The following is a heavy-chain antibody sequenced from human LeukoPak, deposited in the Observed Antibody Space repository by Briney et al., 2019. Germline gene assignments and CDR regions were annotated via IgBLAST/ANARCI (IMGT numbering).Heavy chain of an antibody. V-gene: IGHV4-59*01. CDR2: IYYSGST. CDR1: GGSISSYY. CDR3: ARDRGPKYSSSSFWFDP. Sequence: SETLSLTCTVSGGSISSYYWSWIRQPAGKGLEWIGYIYYSGSTNYNPSLKSRVTISVDTSKNQFSLKLSSVTAADTAVYYCARDRGPKYSSSSFWFDPWGQGTLVTVSS. J-gene: IGHJ5*02. D-gene: IGHD6-13*01.